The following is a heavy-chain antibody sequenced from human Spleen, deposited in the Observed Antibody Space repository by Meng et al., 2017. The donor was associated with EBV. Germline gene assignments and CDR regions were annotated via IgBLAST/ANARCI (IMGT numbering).Heavy chain of an antibody. Sequence: QLQLEESGPGLVKPSETLSLTCTVSGGSISSSSYYWGWIRQPPGKGLEWIGSIYYSGSTYYNPSLKSRVTISVDTSKNQFSLKLSSVTAADTAVYYCSLGDNDTPNFDYWGQGTLVTVSS. D-gene: IGHD3-16*01. CDR3: SLGDNDTPNFDY. J-gene: IGHJ4*02. CDR1: GGSISSSSYY. V-gene: IGHV4-39*07. CDR2: IYYSGST.